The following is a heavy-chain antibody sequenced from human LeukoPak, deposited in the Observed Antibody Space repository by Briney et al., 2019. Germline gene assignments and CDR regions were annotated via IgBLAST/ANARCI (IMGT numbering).Heavy chain of an antibody. Sequence: GGSPRLSCAASGFTFSSYAMSWVRQAPGKGLEWVSAISGRAGNTYYADSVKGRFTISRDNSKNTLYLQMSSLRAEDTAVYYCLTVRKYLRVGWNSNFDYWGQGTLVTVSS. J-gene: IGHJ4*02. CDR2: ISGRAGNT. CDR1: GFTFSSYA. D-gene: IGHD1-7*01. V-gene: IGHV3-23*01. CDR3: LTVRKYLRVGWNSNFDY.